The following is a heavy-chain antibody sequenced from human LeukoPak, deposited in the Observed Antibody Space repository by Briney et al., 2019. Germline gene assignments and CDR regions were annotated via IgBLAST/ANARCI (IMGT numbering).Heavy chain of an antibody. CDR2: IYYTGST. Sequence: GSLRLSCAAPGFTFSSYSMNWVRQAPGKGLEWIAYIYYTGSTDYNPSLKSRVTISVDTSKNQFSLKLGSVTAADTAVYYCARGSITVAGYFDYWGQGTLVTVSS. CDR1: GFTFSSYS. D-gene: IGHD6-19*01. V-gene: IGHV4-59*01. CDR3: ARGSITVAGYFDY. J-gene: IGHJ4*02.